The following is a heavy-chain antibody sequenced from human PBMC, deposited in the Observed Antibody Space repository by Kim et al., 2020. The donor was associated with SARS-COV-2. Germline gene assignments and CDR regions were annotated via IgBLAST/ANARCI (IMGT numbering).Heavy chain of an antibody. CDR2: FRFDGISK. D-gene: IGHD6-6*01. CDR1: GIFFSPYE. V-gene: IGHV3-30*02. Sequence: GGSLRLSCTGSGIFFSPYEMHWVRRAPNKGLEWVAVFRFDGISKHYSESTRGRFTVSGDNSNNTVYLHMSSLRPEDTAIYYCAAERPSGRHGFHVWGQVTMVAVS. J-gene: IGHJ3*01. CDR3: AAERPSGRHGFHV.